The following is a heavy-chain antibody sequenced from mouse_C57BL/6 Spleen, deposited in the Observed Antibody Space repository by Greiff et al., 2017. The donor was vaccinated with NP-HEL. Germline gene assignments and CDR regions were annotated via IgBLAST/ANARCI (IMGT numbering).Heavy chain of an antibody. J-gene: IGHJ3*01. CDR1: GYTFTSYG. Sequence: QVQLKESGAELARPGASVKLSCKASGYTFTSYGISWVKQRTGPGLAWIGELSPRSGNPYYNEKFKGKATLTADKSSSTAYMELRSLTSEDSAVYFCARGDYGSSSPFAYWGQGTLVTVSA. CDR3: ARGDYGSSSPFAY. D-gene: IGHD1-1*01. V-gene: IGHV1-81*01. CDR2: LSPRSGNP.